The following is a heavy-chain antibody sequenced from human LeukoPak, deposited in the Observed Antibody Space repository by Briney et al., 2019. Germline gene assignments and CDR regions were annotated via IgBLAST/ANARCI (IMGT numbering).Heavy chain of an antibody. V-gene: IGHV3-21*01. D-gene: IGHD5-12*01. CDR2: ISSSSSYI. CDR1: GLIFSSYS. Sequence: GGSLRLSCAGSGLIFSSYSMNWVRQAPGKGLEWVSSISSSSSYIYYADSVKGRFTISRDNAKNSPYLQMNSLRAEDTAVYYCASSTRVASEFDPWGQGTLVTVSS. J-gene: IGHJ5*02. CDR3: ASSTRVASEFDP.